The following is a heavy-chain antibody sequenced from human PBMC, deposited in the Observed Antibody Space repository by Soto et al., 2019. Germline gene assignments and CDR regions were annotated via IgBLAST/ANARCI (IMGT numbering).Heavy chain of an antibody. CDR2: IIPIFCTV. CDR3: ASPYYYGSGSYYHPFDY. D-gene: IGHD3-10*01. CDR1: GGTFSSYA. Sequence: SVKVSCKASGGTFSSYAISWVRQAPGQGLEWMGGIIPIFCTVNYAQKFQGRVTITADESTSTAYMELSSLRSEDTAVYYCASPYYYGSGSYYHPFDYWGQGTLVTVSS. J-gene: IGHJ4*02. V-gene: IGHV1-69*13.